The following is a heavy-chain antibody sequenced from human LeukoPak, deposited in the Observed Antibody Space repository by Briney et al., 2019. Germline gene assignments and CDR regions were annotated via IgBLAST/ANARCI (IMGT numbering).Heavy chain of an antibody. CDR1: GGSISTYY. V-gene: IGHV4-59*08. D-gene: IGHD1/OR15-1a*01. CDR3: AIRAREQRDSSPGNWLDP. J-gene: IGHJ5*02. Sequence: PSETLSLTCTVSGGSISTYYWSWIRQPPGKGLEWIGYVYYSGTTNYNPSLKSRVTISVDASKHQFSLKLNSVTAADTAVYYCAIRAREQRDSSPGNWLDPWGQGTLVTVSS. CDR2: VYYSGTT.